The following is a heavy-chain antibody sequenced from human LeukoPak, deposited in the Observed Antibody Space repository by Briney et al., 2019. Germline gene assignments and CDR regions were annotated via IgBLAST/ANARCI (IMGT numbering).Heavy chain of an antibody. Sequence: PGGSLRLSCAASGFTVSGYAMSWVRQAPGKGLEWVSGIDGSAESVMGRFTISRDRSKNTLYLQMNSLRAEDTAVYYCAKGYDFWSGYYDHWGQGTLVTVSS. CDR2: IDGS. CDR3: AKGYDFWSGYYDH. J-gene: IGHJ4*02. CDR1: GFTVSGYA. D-gene: IGHD3-3*01. V-gene: IGHV3-23*01.